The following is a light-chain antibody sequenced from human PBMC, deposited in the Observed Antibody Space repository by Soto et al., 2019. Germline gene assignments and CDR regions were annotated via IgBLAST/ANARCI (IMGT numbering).Light chain of an antibody. Sequence: DIQMTQSPSSLSASVGDRVTLTCRASQIINNDLGWYQQKPGKAPKRLISVAYVLEGGVPSRFSGSRSATEFTLTISSLQPEDCATYYCLQYNSHPYTFGQGTNLEI. J-gene: IGKJ2*01. CDR1: QIINND. CDR2: VAY. V-gene: IGKV1-17*01. CDR3: LQYNSHPYT.